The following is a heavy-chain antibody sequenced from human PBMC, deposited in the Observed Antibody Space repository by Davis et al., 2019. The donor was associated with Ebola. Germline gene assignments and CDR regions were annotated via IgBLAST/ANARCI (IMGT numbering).Heavy chain of an antibody. CDR3: ARDRDTIFAVLITPFDY. D-gene: IGHD3-3*01. Sequence: SVKVSCKASGGSLSTYVITWVRQAPGQGLEWLGGIIPMFGTANYAQKFQGRVTMTTDTSTSTAYMELRSLRSDDTAVYYCARDRDTIFAVLITPFDYWGQGTLVTVSS. CDR2: IIPMFGTA. CDR1: GGSLSTYV. J-gene: IGHJ4*02. V-gene: IGHV1-69*05.